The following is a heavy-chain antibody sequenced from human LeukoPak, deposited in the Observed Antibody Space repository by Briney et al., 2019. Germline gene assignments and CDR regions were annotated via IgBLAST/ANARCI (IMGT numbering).Heavy chain of an antibody. D-gene: IGHD2-21*02. J-gene: IGHJ4*02. CDR3: TTDPYCGDDCYQDY. CDR2: IRSRSNGGTV. Sequence: GGSLRLSCAVSGFTVSDAWLSWVRQTPGKGLEWVGRIRSRSNGGTVDYAAPVKGRFSISRDDSKNTLILQVNRLRSEDTAFYYCTTDPYCGDDCYQDYWGQGTLVTVSS. V-gene: IGHV3-15*01. CDR1: GFTVSDAW.